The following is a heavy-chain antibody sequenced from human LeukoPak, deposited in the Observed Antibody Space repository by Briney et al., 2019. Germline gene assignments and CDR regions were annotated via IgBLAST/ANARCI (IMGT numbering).Heavy chain of an antibody. Sequence: SETLSLTCAVSGGSFSGYSWSWIRQPPGKGLEWIGEINHRGITNYNPSLKSRVTISVDTSKNQFSLKLSSVTAADTAVYYCATTFSGYISSWPEYFQHWGQGTLVTVSS. J-gene: IGHJ1*01. V-gene: IGHV4-34*01. CDR3: ATTFSGYISSWPEYFQH. CDR2: INHRGIT. D-gene: IGHD6-13*01. CDR1: GGSFSGYS.